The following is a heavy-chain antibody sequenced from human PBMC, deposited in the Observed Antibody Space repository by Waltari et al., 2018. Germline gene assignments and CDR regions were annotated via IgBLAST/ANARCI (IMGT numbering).Heavy chain of an antibody. CDR2: ISGSGGST. J-gene: IGHJ4*02. V-gene: IGHV3-23*01. CDR1: GFPFSNYA. Sequence: EVQLLESGGGLVQWGGSLRLSCAASGFPFSNYAMSWVRQAPGKGLEWVSAISGSGGSTFYADSVKGRFTISRDNSKNTLFLQMNSLRAEDTAVYYCAKEGDGDYVSPDYWGQGTLVTVSS. D-gene: IGHD4-17*01. CDR3: AKEGDGDYVSPDY.